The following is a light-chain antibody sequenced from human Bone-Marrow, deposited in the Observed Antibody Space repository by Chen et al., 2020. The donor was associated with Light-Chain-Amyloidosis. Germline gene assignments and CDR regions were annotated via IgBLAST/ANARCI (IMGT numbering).Light chain of an antibody. V-gene: IGLV3-25*03. CDR1: DLPTKY. CDR3: QSADSSGTYEVI. CDR2: RDT. Sequence: YELTQPPSVSVSPGQTARITCSGDDLPTKYAYWYQQKPGQAPVLVIHRDTDRPSGISGRFSGSSSGTTATLTISGVHAEDEADYHCQSADSSGTYEVIFGGGTKLTVL. J-gene: IGLJ2*01.